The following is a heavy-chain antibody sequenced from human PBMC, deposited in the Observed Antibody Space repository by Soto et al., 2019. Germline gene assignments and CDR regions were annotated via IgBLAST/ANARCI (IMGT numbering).Heavy chain of an antibody. D-gene: IGHD3-3*01. V-gene: IGHV3-23*01. CDR2: ISASAGNA. J-gene: IGHJ4*02. Sequence: AGSLRLSCASSGFTFSSYAMIWVRQAPVKGLERVSCISASAGNAYYADSVKGRFTISRDNSKNTLYLQMNNLRVEDKAVYYCADGGEWSFNFEYWGQGPLVTVSS. CDR1: GFTFSSYA. CDR3: ADGGEWSFNFEY.